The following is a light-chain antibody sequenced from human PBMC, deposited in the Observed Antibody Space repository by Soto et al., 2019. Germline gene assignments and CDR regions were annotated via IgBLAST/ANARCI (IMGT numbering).Light chain of an antibody. CDR1: QDIRSD. CDR3: LQDYSYPLT. CDR2: ASS. Sequence: AIQMTQFPSSLSASVGDRVTITCRASQDIRSDLGWYQQRPGKAPKLLMYASSSLQSGVPSRFSGSGSGTDFTLTISSLQPEDFATYYCLQDYSYPLTFGGGTKVDIK. V-gene: IGKV1-6*01. J-gene: IGKJ4*01.